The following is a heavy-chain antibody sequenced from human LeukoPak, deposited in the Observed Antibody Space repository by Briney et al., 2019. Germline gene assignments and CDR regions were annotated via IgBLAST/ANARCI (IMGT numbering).Heavy chain of an antibody. CDR1: GGTISSGDYY. CDR2: ISYIGST. D-gene: IGHD6-19*01. V-gene: IGHV4-30-4*01. J-gene: IGHJ5*02. Sequence: PSQTLSLTCNVFGGTISSGDYYWSWIRQPPEKGLEWVGYISYIGSTYYNPSLKSRVAMSIDKSKNQFSLKLTSVTAADTAVYYCARVWTVAGNRWSDPWGQGTLVTVSS. CDR3: ARVWTVAGNRWSDP.